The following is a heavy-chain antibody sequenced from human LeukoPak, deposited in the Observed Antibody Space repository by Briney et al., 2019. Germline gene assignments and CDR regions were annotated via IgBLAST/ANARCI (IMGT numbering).Heavy chain of an antibody. CDR3: ARYIAVAAYFDY. D-gene: IGHD6-19*01. V-gene: IGHV4-59*01. CDR2: IYYSGST. J-gene: IGHJ4*02. Sequence: SETLSLTCTVSGGSISSYYWSWIRQPPGKGLEWIGYIYYSGSTNYNPSLKSRVTILVDTSKNQFSLKLSSVTAADTAVYYCARYIAVAAYFDYWGQGTLVTVSS. CDR1: GGSISSYY.